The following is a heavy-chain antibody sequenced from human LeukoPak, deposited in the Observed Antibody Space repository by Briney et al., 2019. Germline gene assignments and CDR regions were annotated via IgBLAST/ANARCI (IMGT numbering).Heavy chain of an antibody. Sequence: ASVKVSCKTSGYTFTGYYLHWVRQAPGQGLEWMGWINTDSGGTNYAQKFQARVSMTKDASISTAYMQLSRLRSADTSVYYCAKDQMQIVVVITAFDYWGQGTLVTVSS. V-gene: IGHV1-2*02. CDR2: INTDSGGT. CDR3: AKDQMQIVVVITAFDY. J-gene: IGHJ4*02. CDR1: GYTFTGYY. D-gene: IGHD3-22*01.